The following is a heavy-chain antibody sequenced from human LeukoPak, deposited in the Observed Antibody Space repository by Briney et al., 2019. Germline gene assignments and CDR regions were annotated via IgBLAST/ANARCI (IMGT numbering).Heavy chain of an antibody. CDR1: GFTFSNYG. CDR2: LSYDGTNK. J-gene: IGHJ4*02. CDR3: ASGGIQLWPTLFFDY. D-gene: IGHD5-18*01. Sequence: GGSLRLSCAASGFTFSNYGTHWVRQAPGKGLEWVAFLSYDGTNKYYADSVKGRFTISRDNSKNALYLQMNSLRAEDTAVYYCASGGIQLWPTLFFDYWGQGTLVTVSS. V-gene: IGHV3-30*02.